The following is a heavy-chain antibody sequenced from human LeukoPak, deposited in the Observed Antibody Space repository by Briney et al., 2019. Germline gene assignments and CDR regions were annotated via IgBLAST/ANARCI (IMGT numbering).Heavy chain of an antibody. D-gene: IGHD4/OR15-4a*01. CDR2: ISYDGSHK. Sequence: PGGSLRLSCAASGFTFSSYAMHWVRQAPGKGLEWVALISYDGSHKYYADSVKGRFTSSRDNSKNTLYLQMNSLRAEDTAVYYCARRAGAYSHPYDYWGQGTLVTVSS. CDR3: ARRAGAYSHPYDY. V-gene: IGHV3-30*14. CDR1: GFTFSSYA. J-gene: IGHJ4*02.